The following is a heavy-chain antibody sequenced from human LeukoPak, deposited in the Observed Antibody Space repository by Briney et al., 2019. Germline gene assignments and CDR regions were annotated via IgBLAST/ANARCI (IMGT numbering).Heavy chain of an antibody. Sequence: SETLSLTCAVSGASISGSGYYWGWIRQPPGKGLEWIGNIYSSGSIYYNASLQSRVTISIDTSKNQFSLRLNSVTAADTAMYYCAKSGGYGLIDYWGQGTRVTVSS. CDR2: IYSSGSI. V-gene: IGHV4-39*01. D-gene: IGHD1-26*01. CDR1: GASISGSGYY. CDR3: AKSGGYGLIDY. J-gene: IGHJ4*02.